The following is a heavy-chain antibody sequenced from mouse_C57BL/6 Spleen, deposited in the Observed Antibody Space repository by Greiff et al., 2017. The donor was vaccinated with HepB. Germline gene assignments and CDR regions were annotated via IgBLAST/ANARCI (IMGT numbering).Heavy chain of an antibody. J-gene: IGHJ4*01. V-gene: IGHV14-2*01. D-gene: IGHD2-4*01. Sequence: EVQLQQSGAELVKPGASVKLSCTASGFNIKDYYMHWVKQRTEQGLEWIGRIEPEDGETKSAPKFQGKATITADTSANTAYLQLSSLTSEDTAVYYWARSGGLRRGAMDYWGQGTSVTVSS. CDR2: IEPEDGET. CDR1: GFNIKDYY. CDR3: ARSGGLRRGAMDY.